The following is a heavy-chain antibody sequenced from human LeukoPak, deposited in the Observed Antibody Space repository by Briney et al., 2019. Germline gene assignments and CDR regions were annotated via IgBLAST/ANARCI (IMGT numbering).Heavy chain of an antibody. CDR1: GFTFSSYA. V-gene: IGHV3-23*01. CDR3: AKYGPQDSGSSHFDY. CDR2: IRDSGSST. Sequence: GGSLRHSCAASGFTFSSYAMSWVRQAPGKGLEWVSAIRDSGSSTHYADSVKGRFTTSRDNSKNTLFLQMNILRAEDTAIYYCAKYGPQDSGSSHFDYWGQGALVTVSS. J-gene: IGHJ4*02. D-gene: IGHD1-26*01.